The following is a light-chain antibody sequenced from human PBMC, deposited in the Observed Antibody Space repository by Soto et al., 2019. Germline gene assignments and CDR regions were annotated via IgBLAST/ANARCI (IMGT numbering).Light chain of an antibody. V-gene: IGLV2-14*01. Sequence: QSALTQPASVSGSPGQSITIPCTGTSSDIGGYDHVSWYQQHPGKAPKLMVYDVSNRPSGVSDRFSGSKSANTASLTISGLQAEDEADYYCNSYTTSSSLYVFGTGTQVTVL. CDR1: SSDIGGYDH. CDR3: NSYTTSSSLYV. J-gene: IGLJ1*01. CDR2: DVS.